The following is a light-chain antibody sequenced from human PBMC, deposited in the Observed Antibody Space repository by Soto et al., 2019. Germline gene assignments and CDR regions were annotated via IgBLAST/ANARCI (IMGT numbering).Light chain of an antibody. CDR1: SSDVGGYNY. V-gene: IGLV2-11*01. J-gene: IGLJ1*01. CDR3: CSQAGNNPDV. Sequence: QSALTQPRSVSGSPGQSVTISCTGTSSDVGGYNYVSWYQQHPGKVPKVMIYDVSKRPSGVPDRFSGSKSGNTASLTIFGLQAEDEADYYCCSQAGNNPDVFGTGTKLTVL. CDR2: DVS.